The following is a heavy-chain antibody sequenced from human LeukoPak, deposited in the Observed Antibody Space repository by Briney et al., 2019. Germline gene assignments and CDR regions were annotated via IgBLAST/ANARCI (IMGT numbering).Heavy chain of an antibody. CDR3: AKDLDSTGYYSYRY. V-gene: IGHV3-23*01. D-gene: IGHD3-22*01. CDR2: ISTSGRT. Sequence: GGSLRLSCAASGFTFSSHAMNWVRQAPGKGLEWVSLISTSGRTHYASSVEGRFTISRDNSKNTLYLQMNSLRAEDTAVYHCAKDLDSTGYYSYRYWGQGTLVTVSS. CDR1: GFTFSSHA. J-gene: IGHJ4*02.